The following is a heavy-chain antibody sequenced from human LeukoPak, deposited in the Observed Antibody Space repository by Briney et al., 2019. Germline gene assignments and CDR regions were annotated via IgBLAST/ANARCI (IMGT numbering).Heavy chain of an antibody. CDR1: GFTFDDYG. V-gene: IGHV3-20*04. Sequence: GSLRLSCAASGFTFDDYGLTWVRQAPGKGLEWVSGINWNGGSTGYADSVKGRFTISRDNAKNFLYLQMNSLRAEDTALYYCARDRDSSSGYYYLSDYWGQGTLVTVSS. CDR3: ARDRDSSSGYYYLSDY. CDR2: INWNGGST. J-gene: IGHJ4*02. D-gene: IGHD3-22*01.